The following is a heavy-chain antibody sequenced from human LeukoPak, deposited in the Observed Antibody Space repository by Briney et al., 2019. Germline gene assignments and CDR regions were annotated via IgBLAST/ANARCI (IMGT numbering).Heavy chain of an antibody. J-gene: IGHJ4*02. CDR2: VTASGGGS. CDR1: GFTFSNYA. CDR3: ATQTITLVVVISPFDY. Sequence: PGGSLRLSCAASGFTFSNYAMTWVRQAPGKGLEWVSSVTASGGGSYYAGSVKGRFTISRDNSRSTVYLQMNSLKPDDTAVYYCATQTITLVVVISPFDYWGQGALVTVSS. V-gene: IGHV3-23*01. D-gene: IGHD3-22*01.